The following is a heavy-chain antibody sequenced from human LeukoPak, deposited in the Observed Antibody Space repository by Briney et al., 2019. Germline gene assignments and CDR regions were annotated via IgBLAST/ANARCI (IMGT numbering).Heavy chain of an antibody. J-gene: IGHJ4*02. CDR2: MNPNSGNT. CDR3: ARDFYTAMETTDFDY. D-gene: IGHD5-18*01. V-gene: IGHV1-8*01. CDR1: GYTFTSYD. Sequence: GASVKVSCKASGYTFTSYDINWVRQATGQGLEWMGWMNPNSGNTGYAQKLQGRVTMTRNTSISTAYMELSSLRSEDTALYYCARDFYTAMETTDFDYWGQGTLVTVSS.